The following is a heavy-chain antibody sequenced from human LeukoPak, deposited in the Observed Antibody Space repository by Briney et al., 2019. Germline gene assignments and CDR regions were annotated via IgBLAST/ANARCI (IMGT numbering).Heavy chain of an antibody. J-gene: IGHJ4*02. CDR3: ARVLRGSIWAIDY. Sequence: PGGSLRLSCAASGFTFSRFWMSWVRQAPGKGLEWVANIKQDGSEKYYVDSVKGRFTISRDNAKNSLYLQMGSLRAEDMAVYYCARVLRGSIWAIDYWGQGTLVTVSS. CDR2: IKQDGSEK. V-gene: IGHV3-7*02. CDR1: GFTFSRFW. D-gene: IGHD6-13*01.